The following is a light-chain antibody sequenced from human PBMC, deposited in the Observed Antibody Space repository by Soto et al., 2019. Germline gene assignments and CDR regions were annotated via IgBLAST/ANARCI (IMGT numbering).Light chain of an antibody. Sequence: QSALTQPASVSGSPGQSITFSCTGTASDVGTYKFVSWYQHYPGKAPKVIIYADTKRPPGVSDRFSGSKSGNTASLTISGLQGEDEADYYCCSYAGSSTYVFGTGNKVTVL. V-gene: IGLV2-23*01. CDR2: ADT. J-gene: IGLJ1*01. CDR3: CSYAGSSTYV. CDR1: ASDVGTYKF.